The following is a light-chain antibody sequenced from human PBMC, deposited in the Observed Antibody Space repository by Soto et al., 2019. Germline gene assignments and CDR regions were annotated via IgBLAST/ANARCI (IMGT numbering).Light chain of an antibody. CDR3: QQYFNTPWT. Sequence: DIIMTQSPESLAVSLGERATINCKSSQRLLYRSKNKDYLAWYQQKPVQPPRLLIYWASTRESGVSDRFSGSESGTDFDLTVTSFQAEDVAVYYCQQYFNTPWTFGQGTKVEIK. J-gene: IGKJ1*01. CDR1: QRLLYRSKNKDY. CDR2: WAS. V-gene: IGKV4-1*01.